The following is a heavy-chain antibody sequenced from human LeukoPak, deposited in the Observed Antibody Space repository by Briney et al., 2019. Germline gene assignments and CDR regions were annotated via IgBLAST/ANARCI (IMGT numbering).Heavy chain of an antibody. CDR3: ARGHYESSGYYLGY. Sequence: SVKVSCKASGFTFTSSAMQWVRQARGQRLEWIGWIVVGSGNTNYAQKFQERVTITRDMSTSTAYMELSSLRSEDTAVYYCARGHYESSGYYLGYWGQGTLATVSS. CDR2: IVVGSGNT. J-gene: IGHJ4*02. CDR1: GFTFTSSA. D-gene: IGHD3-22*01. V-gene: IGHV1-58*02.